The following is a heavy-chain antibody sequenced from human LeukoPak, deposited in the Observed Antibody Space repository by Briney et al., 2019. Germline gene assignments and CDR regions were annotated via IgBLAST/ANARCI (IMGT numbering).Heavy chain of an antibody. Sequence: GGSLRLSCAASGFIFNSYEMNWVRQAPGKGLEWISFISKSDSTIYYAGSVKGRFTISRDNAKNSLYLQMNSLRAEDTALYYCARPSMIRGVTDAFDIWGPGTTVTVSS. CDR3: ARPSMIRGVTDAFDI. D-gene: IGHD3-10*01. V-gene: IGHV3-48*03. J-gene: IGHJ3*02. CDR1: GFIFNSYE. CDR2: ISKSDSTI.